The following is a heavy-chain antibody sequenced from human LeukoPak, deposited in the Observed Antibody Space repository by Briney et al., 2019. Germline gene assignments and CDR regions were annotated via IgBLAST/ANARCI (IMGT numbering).Heavy chain of an antibody. J-gene: IGHJ4*02. D-gene: IGHD3-3*01. CDR1: GFTFDDYA. CDR2: ISWNSGSI. CDR3: AKDSFDFGRGDFDY. Sequence: GGSLRLSCAASGFTFDDYAMHWVRQAPRRGLEWVSGISWNSGSIGYADSVKGRFTITRDNAKNSLYLQMNSLRAEDAALYYCAKDSFDFGRGDFDYWGQGTLVTVSS. V-gene: IGHV3-9*01.